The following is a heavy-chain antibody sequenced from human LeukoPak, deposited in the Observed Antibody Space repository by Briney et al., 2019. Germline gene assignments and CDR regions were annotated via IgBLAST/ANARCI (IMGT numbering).Heavy chain of an antibody. V-gene: IGHV1-69*13. CDR2: IIPIFGTA. CDR3: ASYYYDSSGYEYYFDY. CDR1: GGTFSSYA. Sequence: ASVKVSCKASGGTFSSYAISWVRQAPGQGLEWMGGIIPIFGTANYAQKFQGRVTITADESTSTAYMELSSLRSEDTAVYYCASYYYDSSGYEYYFDYWGQGILVTVSS. J-gene: IGHJ4*02. D-gene: IGHD3-22*01.